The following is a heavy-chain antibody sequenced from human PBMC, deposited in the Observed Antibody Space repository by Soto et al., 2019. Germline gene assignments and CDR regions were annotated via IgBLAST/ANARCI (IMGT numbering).Heavy chain of an antibody. CDR2: ISYDGSNK. D-gene: IGHD3-9*01. V-gene: IGHV3-30*18. CDR3: AKDDTYYDILTGQARGGMDV. J-gene: IGHJ6*02. Sequence: GGSLRLSCAASGFTFSSYGMHWVRQAPGKGLEWVAVISYDGSNKYYADSVKGRFTISRDNSKSTLYLQMNSLRAEDTAVYYCAKDDTYYDILTGQARGGMDVWGQGTTVTVSS. CDR1: GFTFSSYG.